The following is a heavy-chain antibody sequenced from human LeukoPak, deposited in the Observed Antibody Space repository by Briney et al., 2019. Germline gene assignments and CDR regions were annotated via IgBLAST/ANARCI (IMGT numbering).Heavy chain of an antibody. CDR3: AKERIVGGYRYGPFDH. D-gene: IGHD5-18*01. CDR2: IIWNGGRT. V-gene: IGHV3-9*01. J-gene: IGHJ4*02. CDR1: GFTFDDYA. Sequence: GGSLRLSCAASGFTFDDYAMHWVRQAPGKGLEWVSDIIWNGGRTGYADSVKGRFPISRDNAKNSLYLQMNSLRAEDTAFYCAKERIVGGYRYGPFDHWGQATLVTVSS.